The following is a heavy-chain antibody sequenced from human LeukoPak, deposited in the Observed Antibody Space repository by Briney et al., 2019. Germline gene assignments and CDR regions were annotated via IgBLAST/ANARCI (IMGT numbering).Heavy chain of an antibody. CDR3: ARGYSNGWYHDY. V-gene: IGHV1-8*01. CDR2: MNPNSGNT. D-gene: IGHD6-19*01. J-gene: IGHJ4*02. CDR1: GYTFASYD. Sequence: GASVKVSCKASGYTFASYDINWVRQATGQGLEWMGWMNPNSGNTGYAQKFQGRVTMTRNTSISTAYMELSSLRSEDMAIYYCARGYSNGWYHDYWGQGTPVIVSS.